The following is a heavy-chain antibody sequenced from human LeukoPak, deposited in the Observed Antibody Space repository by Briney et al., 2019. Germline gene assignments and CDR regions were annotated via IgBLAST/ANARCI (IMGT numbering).Heavy chain of an antibody. CDR3: GGAARGYYYYYYMDV. J-gene: IGHJ6*03. CDR1: GFTFSSYW. Sequence: GGSLRLSCAASGFTFSSYWMNWVRQAPGKGLEWVANIKQDGSEKYYVDSVKGRFTISRDNAKNSLYLQMNSLRAEDTAVYYCGGAARGYYYYYYMDVWGKGTTVTIPS. CDR2: IKQDGSEK. V-gene: IGHV3-7*01.